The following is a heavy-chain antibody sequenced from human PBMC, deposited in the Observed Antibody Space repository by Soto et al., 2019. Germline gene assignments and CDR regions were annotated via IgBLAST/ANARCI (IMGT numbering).Heavy chain of an antibody. CDR2: IIVSHGRP. CDR1: GYTFRSHT. J-gene: IGHJ4*02. D-gene: IGHD2-8*01. CDR3: AREPEDGVPGDF. V-gene: IGHV1-3*01. Sequence: QVQLVQSGAEVKEPGASVKVSCKASGYTFRSHTIHWARQAPGQGLEWMGWIIVSHGRPRIAPRFQGRVTLTTDTSATTAYMELNSLTSEDTAVYFCAREPEDGVPGDFWGQGTPVVVSS.